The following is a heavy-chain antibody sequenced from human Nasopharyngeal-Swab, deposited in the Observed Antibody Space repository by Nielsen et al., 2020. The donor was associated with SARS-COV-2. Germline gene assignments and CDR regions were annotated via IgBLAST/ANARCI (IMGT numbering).Heavy chain of an antibody. CDR3: VKDMRIVATLSWGFDS. CDR1: GFTFADYA. D-gene: IGHD5-12*01. V-gene: IGHV3-9*01. J-gene: IGHJ4*02. Sequence: SLKISCVASGFTFADYAMHWVREAPGKGLEWVSGISWNSGSIHYAGSVEGRFTISRDNGKNSLYLQMNSLRPEDTAFYYCVKDMRIVATLSWGFDSWGQGTLVTVSS. CDR2: ISWNSGSI.